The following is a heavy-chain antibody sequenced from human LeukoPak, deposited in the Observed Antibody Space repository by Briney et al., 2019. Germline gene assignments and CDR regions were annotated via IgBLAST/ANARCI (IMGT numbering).Heavy chain of an antibody. CDR2: ISYDGSNK. CDR1: GFTFSSYA. Sequence: PGGSLRLSCAAFGFTFSSYAMHWVRQAPGKGLEWVAVISYDGSNKYYADSVKGRFTISRDNSKNTLYLQMNSLRAEDTAVYYCASGFYYDTSGYPNWGQGTLVTVSS. CDR3: ASGFYYDTSGYPN. V-gene: IGHV3-30-3*01. J-gene: IGHJ4*02. D-gene: IGHD3-22*01.